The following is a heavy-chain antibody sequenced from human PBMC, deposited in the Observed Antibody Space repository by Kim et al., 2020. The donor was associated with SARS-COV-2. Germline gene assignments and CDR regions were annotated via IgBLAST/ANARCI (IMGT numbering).Heavy chain of an antibody. CDR1: GGTFSSYA. CDR2: IIPILGIA. V-gene: IGHV1-69*04. D-gene: IGHD1-26*01. Sequence: SVKVSCKASGGTFSSYAISWVRQAPGQGLEWMGRIIPILGIANYAQKFQGRVTITADKSTSTAYMELSSLRSEDTAGYYCSRGERWLLFDYWGQGTLGT. CDR3: SRGERWLLFDY. J-gene: IGHJ4*02.